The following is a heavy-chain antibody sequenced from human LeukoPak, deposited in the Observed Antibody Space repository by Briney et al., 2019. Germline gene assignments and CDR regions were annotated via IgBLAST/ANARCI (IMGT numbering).Heavy chain of an antibody. CDR2: ISTNGGGT. Sequence: GGSLRLSCAASGFTFSSYAMHWVRQTPGKGLEYVSAISTNGGGTYYANSVKGRFTISRDNSKNTLYLQMGSLRAEDMAVYFCARSCNGVTCYSGYDYWGQGTLVTVSS. J-gene: IGHJ4*02. V-gene: IGHV3-64*01. CDR1: GFTFSSYA. CDR3: ARSCNGVTCYSGYDY. D-gene: IGHD2-15*01.